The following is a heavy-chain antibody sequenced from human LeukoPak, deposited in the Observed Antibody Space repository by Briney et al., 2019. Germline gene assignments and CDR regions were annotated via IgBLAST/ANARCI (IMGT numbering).Heavy chain of an antibody. J-gene: IGHJ4*02. V-gene: IGHV3-30*14. CDR2: ISDDGVNK. CDR3: ARDPYGDYGGGFFDY. CDR1: GINFITYA. Sequence: GGSLRLSCAASGINFITYALHWVRQAPGKGLEWVAVISDDGVNKYFAESVKGRFTISRDNSKNTLYLQMNSLRAEDTAVYYCARDPYGDYGGGFFDYWGQGTLVTVSS. D-gene: IGHD4-17*01.